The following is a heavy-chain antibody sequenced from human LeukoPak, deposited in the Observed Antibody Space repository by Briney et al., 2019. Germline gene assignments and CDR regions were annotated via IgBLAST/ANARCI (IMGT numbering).Heavy chain of an antibody. CDR2: IYYSGST. J-gene: IGHJ4*02. CDR3: ARSLLPAAMPYFDY. CDR1: GGSISSYY. Sequence: SETLSLTCTVSGGSISSYYWSWIRQPPGKGLAWIGYIYYSGSTNYNPSLKSRVTISVDTSKNQFSLKLSSVTAADTAVYYCARSLLPAAMPYFDYWGQGTLVTVSS. V-gene: IGHV4-59*01. D-gene: IGHD2-2*01.